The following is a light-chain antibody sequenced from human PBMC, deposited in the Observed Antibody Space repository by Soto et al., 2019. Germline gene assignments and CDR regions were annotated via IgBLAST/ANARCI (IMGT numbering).Light chain of an antibody. CDR1: QSISVY. CDR2: DAS. CDR3: HQRTRWPPT. V-gene: IGKV3-11*01. J-gene: IGKJ4*01. Sequence: EIVLSQSPATLSLSPGERASLSCRASQSISVYLAWYQQKSGQPPRPLIYDASNRATGIPARFSGSGSGTDFTLTISSLEPEDFAVYYCHQRTRWPPTFGGGTKVEI.